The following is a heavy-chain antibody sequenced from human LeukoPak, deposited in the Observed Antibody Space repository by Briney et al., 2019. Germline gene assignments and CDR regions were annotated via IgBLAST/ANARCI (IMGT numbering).Heavy chain of an antibody. Sequence: SETLSLTCTVSGYSISSGYYWGWIRQPPGKGLEWIGSIYHSGSTYYNPSLKSRVTISVDTSKNQFSLKLSSVTAADTAVYYCARDQGELLFDYWGQGTLVTVSS. V-gene: IGHV4-38-2*02. CDR1: GYSISSGYY. CDR3: ARDQGELLFDY. J-gene: IGHJ4*02. CDR2: IYHSGST. D-gene: IGHD1-26*01.